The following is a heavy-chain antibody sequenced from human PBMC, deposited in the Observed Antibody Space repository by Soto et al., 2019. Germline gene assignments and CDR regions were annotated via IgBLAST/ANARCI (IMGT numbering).Heavy chain of an antibody. CDR3: AKDEVGAVYDYYYGMDV. CDR2: ISGSGGST. J-gene: IGHJ6*02. V-gene: IGHV3-23*01. CDR1: GFTFSRYA. D-gene: IGHD1-26*01. Sequence: EVQLLESGGGLVQPGGSLRLSCAASGFTFSRYAMSWVRQAPGKGLEWVSAISGSGGSTYYADSVKGRFTISRDNSKNTLYLQMNSLRAEDTAVYYCAKDEVGAVYDYYYGMDVWGQGTTVTVSS.